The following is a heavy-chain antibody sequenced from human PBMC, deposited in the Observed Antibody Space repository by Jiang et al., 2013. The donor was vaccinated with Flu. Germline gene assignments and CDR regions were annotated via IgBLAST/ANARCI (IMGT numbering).Heavy chain of an antibody. CDR3: ASPDDYGDYADAFDI. V-gene: IGHV4-34*01. J-gene: IGHJ3*02. D-gene: IGHD4-17*01. Sequence: LLKPSETLSLTCAVYGGSFSGYYWSWIRQPPGKGLEWIGEINHSGSTNYNPSLKSRVTISVDTSKNQFSLKLSSVTAADTAVYYCASPDDYGDYADAFDIWGQGT. CDR2: INHSGST. CDR1: GGSFSGYY.